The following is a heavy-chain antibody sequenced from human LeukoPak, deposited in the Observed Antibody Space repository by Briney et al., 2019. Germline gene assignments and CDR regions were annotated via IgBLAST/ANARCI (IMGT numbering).Heavy chain of an antibody. D-gene: IGHD3-10*01. CDR1: GFTFSSFG. CDR2: IQYDGNEK. Sequence: GGSLRLSCAASGFTFSSFGIHWVRQAPGKGLEWVAFIQYDGNEKYYADSVRGRFTISRDNARRTVSLEMSRLRNDGAALYYCSKGAPILRGDMDVWGTGTTVTVSS. CDR3: SKGAPILRGDMDV. J-gene: IGHJ6*03. V-gene: IGHV3-30*02.